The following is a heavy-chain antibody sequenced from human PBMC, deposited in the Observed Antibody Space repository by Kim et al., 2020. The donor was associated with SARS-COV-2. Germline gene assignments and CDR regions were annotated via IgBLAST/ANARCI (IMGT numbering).Heavy chain of an antibody. CDR3: ASSNQKWLLLSTWSYGMDV. CDR1: GYTFTSYA. D-gene: IGHD3-22*01. CDR2: INTNTGNP. Sequence: ASVKVSCKASGYTFTSYAMNWVRQAPGQGLEWMGWINTNTGNPTYAQGFTGRFVFSLDTSVSTAYLQISSLKAEDTAVYYCASSNQKWLLLSTWSYGMDVWGQGTTVTVSS. J-gene: IGHJ6*02. V-gene: IGHV7-4-1*02.